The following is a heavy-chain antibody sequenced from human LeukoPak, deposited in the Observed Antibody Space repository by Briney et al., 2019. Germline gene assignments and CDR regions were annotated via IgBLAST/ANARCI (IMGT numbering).Heavy chain of an antibody. CDR1: GYTFTSYG. D-gene: IGHD6-19*01. V-gene: IGHV1-18*01. J-gene: IGHJ5*02. CDR2: ISAYNGNT. CDR3: ARAAIAVAGTRWFDP. Sequence: ASVKVSCKASGYTFTSYGISWVRQAPGQGLEWMGWISAYNGNTNYAQKLQGRVTMTTDTSTSTACMELRSLRSDDTAVYYCARAAIAVAGTRWFDPWGQGTLVTVSS.